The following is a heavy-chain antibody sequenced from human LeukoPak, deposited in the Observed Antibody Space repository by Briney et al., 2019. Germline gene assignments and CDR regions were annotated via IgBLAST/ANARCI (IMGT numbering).Heavy chain of an antibody. D-gene: IGHD3-22*01. CDR2: IYYSGST. J-gene: IGHJ4*02. CDR3: ARYSSGYCLH. CDR1: GGSISSSSYY. Sequence: SETLSLTCTVSGGSISSSSYYWGWIRQPPGTGLEWIGSIYYSGSTYYNPSLKSRVTISVDKSKNQFSLKLSSVTAADTAVYYCARYSSGYCLHWGQGTLVTVSS. V-gene: IGHV4-39*07.